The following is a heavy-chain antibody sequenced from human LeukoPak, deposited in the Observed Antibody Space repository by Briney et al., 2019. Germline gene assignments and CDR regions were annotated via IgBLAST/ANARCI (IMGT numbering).Heavy chain of an antibody. CDR2: IYYSGST. D-gene: IGHD3-22*01. CDR1: GGSISSSSYY. J-gene: IGHJ4*02. V-gene: IGHV4-39*07. Sequence: PSETLSLTCTVSGGSISSSSYYWGWIRQPPGKGLEWIGSIYYSGSTYYNPSLKSRATISVDTSKNQFSLKLSSVTAADTAVYYCATTSSDTSGYYFDYWGQGTLVTVSS. CDR3: ATTSSDTSGYYFDY.